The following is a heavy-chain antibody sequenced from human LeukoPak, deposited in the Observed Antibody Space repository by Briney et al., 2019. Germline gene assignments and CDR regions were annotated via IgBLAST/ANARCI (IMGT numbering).Heavy chain of an antibody. Sequence: PEASVKVSCKASGGTFSSYAISWVRQAPGQGLERMGRIIPILGIANYAQKFQGRVTITADKSTSTAYMELSSLRSEDTAVYYCARDGRYCSGGSCRDYGMDVWGQGTTVTVSS. J-gene: IGHJ6*02. CDR3: ARDGRYCSGGSCRDYGMDV. CDR2: IIPILGIA. V-gene: IGHV1-69*04. D-gene: IGHD2-15*01. CDR1: GGTFSSYA.